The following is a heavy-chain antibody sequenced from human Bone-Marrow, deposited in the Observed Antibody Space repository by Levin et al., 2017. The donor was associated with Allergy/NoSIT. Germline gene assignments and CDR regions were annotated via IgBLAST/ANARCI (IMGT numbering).Heavy chain of an antibody. V-gene: IGHV4-39*07. CDR1: GGPISSNNYY. Sequence: SQTLSLTCTVSGGPISSNNYYWGWIRQTPGKGLEWIGSMHYSGSIYHNPSLKSRLTISVDTSQNQFSLRLSSVTAADTAIYYCVRGLRRVTIFGLVIAPGAFDIWGQGTMVIVSS. D-gene: IGHD3/OR15-3a*01. CDR3: VRGLRRVTIFGLVIAPGAFDI. J-gene: IGHJ3*02. CDR2: MHYSGSI.